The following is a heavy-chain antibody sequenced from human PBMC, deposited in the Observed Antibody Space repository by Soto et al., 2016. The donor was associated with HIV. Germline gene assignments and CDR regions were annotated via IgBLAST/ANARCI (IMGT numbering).Heavy chain of an antibody. D-gene: IGHD3-22*01. V-gene: IGHV3-23*01. CDR2: ISGSGGST. CDR3: AKVQGGWYYYDSSGTHSFDY. Sequence: EVQLLESGGGLVQPGGSLRLSCAASGFTFSSYAMSWVRQAPGKGLEWVSAISGSGGSTYYADSVKGRFTISRDNSKNTLYLQMNSLRAEDTAVYYCAKVQGGWYYYDSSGTHSFDYWGQGTLVTVSS. CDR1: GFTFSSYA. J-gene: IGHJ4*02.